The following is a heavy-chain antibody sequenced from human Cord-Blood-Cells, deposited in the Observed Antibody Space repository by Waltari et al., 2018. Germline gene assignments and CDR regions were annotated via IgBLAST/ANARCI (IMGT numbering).Heavy chain of an antibody. Sequence: QVQLQQWGAGLLKPSETLSLTCAVYGGSSTVYYWSWIRQPPGKGLEWIGEINHSGSTNYNPSLKSRVTISVDTSKNQFSLKLSSVTAADTAVYYCARRHWYYFDYWGQGTLVTVSS. J-gene: IGHJ4*02. CDR1: GGSSTVYY. D-gene: IGHD2-8*02. V-gene: IGHV4-34*01. CDR3: ARRHWYYFDY. CDR2: INHSGST.